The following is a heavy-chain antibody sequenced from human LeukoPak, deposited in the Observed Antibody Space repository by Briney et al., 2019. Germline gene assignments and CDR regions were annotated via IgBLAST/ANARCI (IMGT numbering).Heavy chain of an antibody. CDR2: ISSSSSYI. CDR3: ARDQYYYDSSGYTSNYYYYMDV. J-gene: IGHJ6*03. V-gene: IGHV3-21*01. CDR1: GFTFSSYS. D-gene: IGHD3-22*01. Sequence: GGSLRLSCAASGFTFSSYSMSWVRQAPGKGLEWVSSISSSSSYIYYADSVKGRFTISRDNAKNSLYLQMNSLRAEDTAVYYCARDQYYYDSSGYTSNYYYYMDVWGKGTTVTVSS.